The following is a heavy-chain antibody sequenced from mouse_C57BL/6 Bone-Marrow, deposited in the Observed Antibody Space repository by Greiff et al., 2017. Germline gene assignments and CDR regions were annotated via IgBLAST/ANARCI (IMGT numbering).Heavy chain of an antibody. V-gene: IGHV1-81*01. CDR3: ASCEYDGGSYDY. D-gene: IGHD1-1*01. CDR2: IDPRSGGT. J-gene: IGHJ2*01. Sequence: VQLQQSGAELVKPGASVKLSCKASGYTFTSYGISWVKQRPGRGLEWIGEIDPRSGGTYYNEKFKGKATLTADKSSSTAYMQLRSLTSEDSAVXYCASCEYDGGSYDYWGQGTTLTVSS. CDR1: GYTFTSYG.